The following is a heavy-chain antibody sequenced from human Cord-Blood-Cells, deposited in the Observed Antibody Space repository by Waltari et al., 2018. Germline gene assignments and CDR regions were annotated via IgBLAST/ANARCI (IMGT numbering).Heavy chain of an antibody. J-gene: IGHJ4*02. CDR2: IIPILGIA. CDR3: ARGPENDFWSGYYDY. D-gene: IGHD3-3*01. CDR1: GGTFSSYA. Sequence: QVQLVQSGAEVKKPGSSVKVSCKASGGTFSSYAISWVRQAPGQGLEWMGRIIPILGIANYAQKFQGRVTITADKSTSTAYMELSSLRSEDTAVYYCARGPENDFWSGYYDYWGQGTLVTVSS. V-gene: IGHV1-69*09.